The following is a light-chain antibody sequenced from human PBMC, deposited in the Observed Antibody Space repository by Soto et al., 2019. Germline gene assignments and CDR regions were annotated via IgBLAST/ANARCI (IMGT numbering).Light chain of an antibody. CDR2: AAS. V-gene: IGKV1-8*01. J-gene: IGKJ1*01. CDR3: KQYYSYPRT. CDR1: QGISSY. Sequence: AIRMTQSPSSFSASTGDRVTITCRASQGISSYLAWYQQKPGKAPKLLIYAASTLQSGVPSRFSGSGSGTDFTLTISCLQSEDLATYYCKQYYSYPRTFGQGTKVDIK.